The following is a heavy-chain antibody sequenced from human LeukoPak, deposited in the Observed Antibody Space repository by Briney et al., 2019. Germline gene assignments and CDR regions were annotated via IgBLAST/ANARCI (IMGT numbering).Heavy chain of an antibody. CDR3: ARHHPRNTVDF. D-gene: IGHD2/OR15-2a*01. CDR1: GRSISSYY. CDR2: ISDIGSL. Sequence: PSETLSLTCPVSGRSISSYYWSWIRQPPGKGLEWIAYISDIGSLTYNPTLKSRVTKSLNTSNNQFSLKLSSDTAADTSVYYCARHHPRNTVDFWGQGTLVTVSS. V-gene: IGHV4-59*08. J-gene: IGHJ4*02.